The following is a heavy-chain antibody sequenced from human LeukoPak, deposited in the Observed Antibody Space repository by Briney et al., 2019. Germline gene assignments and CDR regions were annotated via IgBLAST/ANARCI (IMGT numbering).Heavy chain of an antibody. CDR2: IYYSGST. V-gene: IGHV4-39*01. CDR3: ARRQYSTSPFDP. Sequence: SETLSLTCTVSGGSISSYYWGWIRQPPGKGLEWIGSIYYSGSTYYNPSLKSRVTISLETSKNQFSLNLTSVTATDTAVYFCARRQYSTSPFDPWGQGALVTVSS. D-gene: IGHD6-6*01. J-gene: IGHJ5*02. CDR1: GGSISSYY.